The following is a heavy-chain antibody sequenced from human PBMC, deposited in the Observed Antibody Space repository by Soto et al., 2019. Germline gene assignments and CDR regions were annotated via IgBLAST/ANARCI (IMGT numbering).Heavy chain of an antibody. CDR1: GYSFTSYW. Sequence: GESLKISCKGSGYSFTSYWIGWVRQMPEKGLEWMGIIYPGDSDTRYSPSFQGQVTISADKSISTAYLQWSSLKASDTAMYYCARLTSYSSGPAGWFDPWGQGTLVTVSS. J-gene: IGHJ5*02. CDR3: ARLTSYSSGPAGWFDP. D-gene: IGHD6-19*01. CDR2: IYPGDSDT. V-gene: IGHV5-51*01.